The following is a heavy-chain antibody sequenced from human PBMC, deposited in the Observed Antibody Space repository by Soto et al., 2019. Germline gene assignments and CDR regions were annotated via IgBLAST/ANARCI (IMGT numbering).Heavy chain of an antibody. CDR2: IDPSDSYT. V-gene: IGHV5-10-1*01. CDR1: GYSFTSYW. Sequence: PGESLKISCKGSGYSFTSYWISWVRQMPGKGLEWMGRIDPSDSYTNYSPSFQGHVTISADKSISTAYLQWSSLKASDTAMYYCSSGGSGSYYYFVYWGQGTLVTVSS. J-gene: IGHJ4*02. D-gene: IGHD3-10*01. CDR3: SSGGSGSYYYFVY.